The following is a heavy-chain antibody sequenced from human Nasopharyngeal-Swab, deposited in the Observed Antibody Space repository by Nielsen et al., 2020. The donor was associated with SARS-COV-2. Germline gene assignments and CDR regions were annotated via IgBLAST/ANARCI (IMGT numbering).Heavy chain of an antibody. Sequence: GGSLRLSCGASGFTFSSYAMHWVRQAPGKGLEWVAVISYDGNNKYYADSVKGRFTISRDNSKNTLYLQMNSLRAEDTAVYYCAKDITGYSSGWFYYYYYMDVWGKGTTVTVSS. CDR3: AKDITGYSSGWFYYYYYMDV. D-gene: IGHD6-19*01. J-gene: IGHJ6*03. CDR2: ISYDGNNK. CDR1: GFTFSSYA. V-gene: IGHV3-30-3*01.